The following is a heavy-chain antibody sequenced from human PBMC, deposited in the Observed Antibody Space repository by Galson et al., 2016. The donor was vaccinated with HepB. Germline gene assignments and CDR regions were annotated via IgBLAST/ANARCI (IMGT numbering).Heavy chain of an antibody. J-gene: IGHJ4*02. CDR2: IKGEADGGTT. CDR1: GFTFSTYN. V-gene: IGHV3-15*01. CDR3: ATVKLTTWYSFDS. D-gene: IGHD2-2*01. Sequence: SLRLSCAASGFTFSTYNMNWVRQAPGKGLEWVGRIKGEADGGTTDYAAPVKGRFYISRDDSTHTLFLHMNSLRVEDGAVYYCATVKLTTWYSFDSWGQGTLVTVSS.